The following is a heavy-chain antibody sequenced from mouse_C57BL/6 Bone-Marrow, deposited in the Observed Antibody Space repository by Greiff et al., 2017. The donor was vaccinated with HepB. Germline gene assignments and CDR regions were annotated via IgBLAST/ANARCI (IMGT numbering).Heavy chain of an antibody. Sequence: EVMLVESGGDLVKPGGSLKLSCAASGFTFSSYGMSWVRQTPDKRLEWVATISSGGSYTYYPDSVKGRFTISRDNAKNTLYLQMSSLKSEDTAMYYWARLRDYDPFAYWGQGTLVTVSA. D-gene: IGHD2-4*01. CDR1: GFTFSSYG. CDR2: ISSGGSYT. V-gene: IGHV5-6*01. CDR3: ARLRDYDPFAY. J-gene: IGHJ3*01.